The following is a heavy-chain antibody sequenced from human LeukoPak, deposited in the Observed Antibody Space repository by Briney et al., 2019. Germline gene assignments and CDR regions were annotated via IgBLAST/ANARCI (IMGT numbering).Heavy chain of an antibody. V-gene: IGHV4-4*09. Sequence: SETLSLTCTTSGVSISRFYWRWVRQPPGKGLEWMGNIYNGVPTFSNPSLRSRATIWIDTPNRQFSVQLAFVTAADTAVYYCVPTTGCPGFDYWGQGILVTVSS. CDR3: VPTTGCPGFDY. J-gene: IGHJ4*02. D-gene: IGHD1-14*01. CDR2: IYNGVPT. CDR1: GVSISRFY.